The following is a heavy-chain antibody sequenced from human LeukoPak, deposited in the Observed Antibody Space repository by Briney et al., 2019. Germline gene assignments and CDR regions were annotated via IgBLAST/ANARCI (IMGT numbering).Heavy chain of an antibody. V-gene: IGHV4-34*01. Sequence: SETLSLTCAVYGGSFSGYYWSWIRQPPGKGLEWIGEINHSGSTNYNPSLKSRVTISVDTSKDQFSLKLSSVTAADTAVYYCARARRYCTNGVCFAPRGGWSEAWGQGALVTVSS. J-gene: IGHJ5*02. CDR1: GGSFSGYY. CDR3: ARARRYCTNGVCFAPRGGWSEA. CDR2: INHSGST. D-gene: IGHD2-8*01.